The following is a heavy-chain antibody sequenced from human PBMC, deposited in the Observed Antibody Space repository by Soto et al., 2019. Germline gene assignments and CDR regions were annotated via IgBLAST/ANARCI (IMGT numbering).Heavy chain of an antibody. J-gene: IGHJ5*02. CDR2: IFSNDEK. D-gene: IGHD6-13*01. CDR1: GFSLSNARMG. CDR3: ARLQDSSSWYGDNWFDP. Sequence: QVTLKESGPVLVKPTETLTLTCTVSGFSLSNARMGVSWIRQPPGKALEWLEHIFSNDEKSYSTSLKSRLTISKDTSKSQVVLTMTNMDPVDTATYYCARLQDSSSWYGDNWFDPWGQGTLVTVSS. V-gene: IGHV2-26*01.